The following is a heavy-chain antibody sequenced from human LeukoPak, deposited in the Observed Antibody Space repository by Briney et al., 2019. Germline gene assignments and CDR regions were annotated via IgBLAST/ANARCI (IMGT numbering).Heavy chain of an antibody. Sequence: ASVKVSCKASGYTFTSYGISWVRQAPGQGLEWMGWISPNSGDTNYAQKFQGRVTMTRDTSISTAYMELSRLRSDDTAVYYCARGGLLWFGELLYEHFFDYWGQGTLVTASS. J-gene: IGHJ4*02. D-gene: IGHD3-10*01. CDR1: GYTFTSYG. CDR3: ARGGLLWFGELLYEHFFDY. V-gene: IGHV1-2*02. CDR2: ISPNSGDT.